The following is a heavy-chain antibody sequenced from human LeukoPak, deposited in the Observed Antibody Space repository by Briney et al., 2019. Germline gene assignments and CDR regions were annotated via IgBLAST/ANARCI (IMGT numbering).Heavy chain of an antibody. CDR1: GDSISSGTYY. D-gene: IGHD3-10*01. J-gene: IGHJ6*03. Sequence: SETLSLTCTVSGDSISSGTYYWGWIRQPPGKGLEWIGNIHYGGSTYYNPSLKSRVTISVDTSKQQFSLKLSSVTAADTALYYCARLGGVRGYHYYYMDVWGKGTTVTVSS. CDR3: ARLGGVRGYHYYYMDV. CDR2: IHYGGST. V-gene: IGHV4-39*01.